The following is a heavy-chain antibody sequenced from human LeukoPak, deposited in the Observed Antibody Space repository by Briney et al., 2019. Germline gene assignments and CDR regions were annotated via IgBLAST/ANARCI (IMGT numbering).Heavy chain of an antibody. D-gene: IGHD2-2*01. J-gene: IGHJ4*02. V-gene: IGHV3-30*02. CDR1: GFTFSSYG. Sequence: GGSLRLSCAASGFTFSSYGMHWVRQAPGKGLEWVAFIRYDGSNKYYADSVKGRFTISRDNSKNTLYLQMNSLRAEDTAVYYCAKDPDIVVVPAAPSDWGQGTLVTVSS. CDR2: IRYDGSNK. CDR3: AKDPDIVVVPAAPSD.